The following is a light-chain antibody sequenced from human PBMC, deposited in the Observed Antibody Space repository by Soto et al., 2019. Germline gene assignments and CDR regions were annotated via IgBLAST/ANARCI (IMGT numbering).Light chain of an antibody. V-gene: IGLV2-14*01. CDR1: SSDVGTYNS. CDR3: SSYTSSSSYV. CDR2: DVS. Sequence: QSALTQPASVSGSPGQSITISCTGTSSDVGTYNSVSWYQQYPGKAPKLMIHDVSNRPSGVSNRFSGSKSGNTASLTISGLQAGDEADYYCSSYTSSSSYVFGSGT. J-gene: IGLJ1*01.